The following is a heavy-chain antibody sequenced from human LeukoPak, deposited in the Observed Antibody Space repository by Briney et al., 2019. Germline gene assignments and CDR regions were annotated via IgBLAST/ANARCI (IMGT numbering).Heavy chain of an antibody. CDR2: IVVGSGNT. V-gene: IGHV1-58*02. CDR1: GFTFTSSA. D-gene: IGHD3-22*01. J-gene: IGHJ6*02. CDR3: TADPGRSLHYDSSGYLAYDYYYYGMDV. Sequence: GASVKVSCKASGFTFTSSAMQWVRQARGQRLEWIGWIVVGSGNTNYAQKFQERVTITRDMSTSTAYMELSSLRSEDTAVYYCTADPGRSLHYDSSGYLAYDYYYYGMDVWGQGTTVTVSS.